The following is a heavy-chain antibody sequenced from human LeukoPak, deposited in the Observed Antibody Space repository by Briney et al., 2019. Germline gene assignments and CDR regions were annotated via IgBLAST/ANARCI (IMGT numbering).Heavy chain of an antibody. V-gene: IGHV4-30-4*01. CDR3: ARPYYYDSRIDA. CDR2: MYYSGST. J-gene: IGHJ5*02. D-gene: IGHD3-22*01. CDR1: GGSITSGDYY. Sequence: SQTLSLTCTVSGGSITSGDYYWSWIRQPPGKGLEWIAYMYYSGSTYYIPSLKGRVTMSADTYKNQFSLKLSSVTAADTAVYYCARPYYYDSRIDAWGQGTLVTVAS.